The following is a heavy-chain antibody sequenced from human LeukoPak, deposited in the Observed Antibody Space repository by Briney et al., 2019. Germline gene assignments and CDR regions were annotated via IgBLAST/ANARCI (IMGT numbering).Heavy chain of an antibody. D-gene: IGHD2-15*01. CDR1: GFTFSSYA. J-gene: IGHJ3*02. V-gene: IGHV3-23*01. Sequence: PGGSLRLSCAASGFTFSSYAMSWVRQAPGKGLEWVSAISGSGGSTYYADSVKGRFTISRDNSKNTPYLQMNSLRAEDTAVYYCAKWDIVVVVAAAPNAFDIWGQGTMATVSS. CDR3: AKWDIVVVVAAAPNAFDI. CDR2: ISGSGGST.